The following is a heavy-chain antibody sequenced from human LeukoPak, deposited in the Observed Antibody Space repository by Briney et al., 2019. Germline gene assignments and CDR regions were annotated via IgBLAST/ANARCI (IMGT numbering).Heavy chain of an antibody. V-gene: IGHV4-39*01. CDR2: IHHSGST. Sequence: SETLSLTCTVSDGSISSSSSYYWGWIRQPPGKGLEWIGNIHHSGSTYYTPSLKSRVTISVDSSKNQLSLKLSSVTAADTAIYYCAKVNTWFDPWGQGTLVTVSS. D-gene: IGHD2/OR15-2a*01. CDR1: DGSISSSSSYY. J-gene: IGHJ5*02. CDR3: AKVNTWFDP.